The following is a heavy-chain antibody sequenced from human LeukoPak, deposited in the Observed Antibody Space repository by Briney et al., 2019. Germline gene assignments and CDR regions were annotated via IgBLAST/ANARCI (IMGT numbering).Heavy chain of an antibody. Sequence: ASVKVSCKASGGTFSSYTVSWVRQAPGQGLEWMGRIIPILGIANYAQKLQGRVTITADKSTSTAYMELSSLRSEDTAVYYCARDSTMSRDCSSTSCRYYYYYYGMDVWGQGTTVTVSS. CDR3: ARDSTMSRDCSSTSCRYYYYYYGMDV. V-gene: IGHV1-69*04. D-gene: IGHD2-2*01. CDR2: IIPILGIA. CDR1: GGTFSSYT. J-gene: IGHJ6*02.